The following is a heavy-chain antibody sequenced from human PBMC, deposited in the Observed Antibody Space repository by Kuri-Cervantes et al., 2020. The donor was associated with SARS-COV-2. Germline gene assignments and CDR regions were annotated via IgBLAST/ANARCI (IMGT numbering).Heavy chain of an antibody. CDR3: AKGTRERD. CDR1: GFTFSSYA. Sequence: GESLKISRAASGFTFSSYAMSWVRQAPGKGLEWVSAISGSGGSTYYADSVKGRFTISRDNSKNTLYLQMNSLRAEDTAVYYCAKGTRERDWGQGTLVTVSS. J-gene: IGHJ4*02. CDR2: ISGSGGST. V-gene: IGHV3-23*01. D-gene: IGHD2-8*02.